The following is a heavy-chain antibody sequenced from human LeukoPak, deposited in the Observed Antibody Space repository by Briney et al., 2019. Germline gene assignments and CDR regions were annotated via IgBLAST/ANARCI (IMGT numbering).Heavy chain of an antibody. D-gene: IGHD3-22*01. V-gene: IGHV4-30-4*08. CDR2: IYYSGST. CDR1: GGSISSGDYY. Sequence: PSQTLSLTCTVSGGSISSGDYYWRWIRQPPGTGLEWIGYIYYSGSTYYNPSLKSRVTISVDTSKNQFSLKLSSVTAADTAVYYCARDKGGYRDYYDSSGYLFDYWGQGTLVTVSS. J-gene: IGHJ4*02. CDR3: ARDKGGYRDYYDSSGYLFDY.